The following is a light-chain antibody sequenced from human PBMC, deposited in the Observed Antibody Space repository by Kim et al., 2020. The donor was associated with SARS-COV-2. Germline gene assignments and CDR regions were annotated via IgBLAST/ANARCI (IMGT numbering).Light chain of an antibody. V-gene: IGLV2-14*04. Sequence: GQPITISCTGTSSDVGGYNYVSWYQQHPGKAPQRMIYDVSKRPSGVSNRFSGSKSGNTASLTISGLQAEDEADYYCSSYTSSSTVVFGGGTQLTVL. CDR1: SSDVGGYNY. CDR3: SSYTSSSTVV. CDR2: DVS. J-gene: IGLJ2*01.